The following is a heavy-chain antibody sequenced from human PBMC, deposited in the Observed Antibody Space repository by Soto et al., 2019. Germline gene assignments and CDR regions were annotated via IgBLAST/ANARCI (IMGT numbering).Heavy chain of an antibody. Sequence: QVQLVQSGAEVRKPGSSVKVSCKASGGTFSRHAISWVRQAPGQGLEWMGGIIPIFGTANHDQKFRGRVTISEDESTNTVYMELSSLRSEDTAMYYCARGWGYDSNDYYYAYWGQGTLVIVSS. V-gene: IGHV1-69*01. CDR3: ARGWGYDSNDYYYAY. CDR2: IIPIFGTA. CDR1: GGTFSRHA. D-gene: IGHD3-22*01. J-gene: IGHJ4*02.